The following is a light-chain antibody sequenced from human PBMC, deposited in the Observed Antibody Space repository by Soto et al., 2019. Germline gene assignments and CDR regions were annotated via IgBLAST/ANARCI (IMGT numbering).Light chain of an antibody. CDR2: KAS. CDR1: QSISSW. J-gene: IGKJ2*01. Sequence: DIQMTQSPSTLSASVGYRFTITCRARQSISSWLAWYQQKPGKAPKLLIYKASSLESGVPSRFSGSGSGTEFTLTISSLQPDDFATDYCQQYNSYSPTTFGQGTKLEIK. V-gene: IGKV1-5*03. CDR3: QQYNSYSPTT.